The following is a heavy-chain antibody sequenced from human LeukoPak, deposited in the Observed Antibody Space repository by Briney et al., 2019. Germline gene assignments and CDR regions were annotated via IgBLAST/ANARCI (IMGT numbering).Heavy chain of an antibody. J-gene: IGHJ6*02. V-gene: IGHV3-21*01. CDR2: ISSGTTYI. CDR1: GFTFSSYS. Sequence: GGSLRLSCAASGFTFSSYSMNWVRQAPEKGLEWVSSISSGTTYIYYADSLKGRFTISRDNAKSSLYLQMNSLSAEDTAVYYCAKASDYGDYFSGMDVWGQGTTVTSP. CDR3: AKASDYGDYFSGMDV. D-gene: IGHD4-17*01.